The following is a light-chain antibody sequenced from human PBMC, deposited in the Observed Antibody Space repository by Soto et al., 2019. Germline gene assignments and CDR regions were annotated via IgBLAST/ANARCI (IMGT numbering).Light chain of an antibody. J-gene: IGKJ1*01. Sequence: DIPMTQSPATLSASVGDRVTITCRASQSLSGWLAWYQQKPGKAPKLLIYDASSLESGVPSRFSGSGSGTEFALTISSLQPDDFATYYCQQYNSYPWTFGQGTKVEIK. CDR2: DAS. CDR1: QSLSGW. V-gene: IGKV1-5*01. CDR3: QQYNSYPWT.